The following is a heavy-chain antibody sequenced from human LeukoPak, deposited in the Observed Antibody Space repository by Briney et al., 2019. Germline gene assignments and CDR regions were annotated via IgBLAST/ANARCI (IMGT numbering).Heavy chain of an antibody. CDR3: VENGNADNDFHY. CDR2: INSDASST. CDR1: GFTFSRYW. J-gene: IGHJ4*02. D-gene: IGHD1-1*01. V-gene: IGHV3-74*01. Sequence: PGGSLRLSCAASGFTFSRYWMNWVRQAPGKGLVWVSRINSDASSTSYADSVKGRFTISRDNAKSTLYLQMNSLRAEDTAVYYSVENGNADNDFHYTGQGDLGSVSS.